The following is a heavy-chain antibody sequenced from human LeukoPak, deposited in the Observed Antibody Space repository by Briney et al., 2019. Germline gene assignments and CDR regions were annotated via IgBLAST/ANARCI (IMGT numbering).Heavy chain of an antibody. CDR3: ARVRRNSGNKYFDP. V-gene: IGHV4-61*02. CDR2: IYISGGT. D-gene: IGHD5-12*01. J-gene: IGHJ5*02. CDR1: GGSISSGNYY. Sequence: SETLCLTCTVSGGSISSGNYYWSWIRQPAGMGLEWIGRIYISGGTDYNPSLKSRLTISIDTSKNQFYLRLSSVTAADTAVYYCARVRRNSGNKYFDPWGQGTRVTVSS.